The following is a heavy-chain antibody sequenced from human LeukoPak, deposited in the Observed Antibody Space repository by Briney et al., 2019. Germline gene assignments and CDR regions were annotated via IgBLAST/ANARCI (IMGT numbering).Heavy chain of an antibody. CDR3: TREARVGKWFDP. D-gene: IGHD2-2*01. CDR2: INPDNGGT. J-gene: IGHJ5*02. V-gene: IGHV1-2*02. Sequence: ASVKVSCRPSGYTFTDYYIHWVRKAPGQGLEWTGWINPDNGGTKYAQKFQGRVTMTRDTSIRSVYRDLSRLRSDDTAVFYCTREARVGKWFDPWGQGTQVTVSS. CDR1: GYTFTDYY.